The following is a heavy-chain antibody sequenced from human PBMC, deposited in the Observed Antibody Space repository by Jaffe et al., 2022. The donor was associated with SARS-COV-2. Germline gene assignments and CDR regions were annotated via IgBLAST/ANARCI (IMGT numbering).Heavy chain of an antibody. J-gene: IGHJ3*02. Sequence: EVQLVESGGGLVQPGGSLRLSCAASGFTFSSYDMHWVRQATGKGLEWVSAIGTAGDTYYPGSVKGRFTISRENAKNSLYLQMNSLRAGDTAVYYCARSNYYDSSGYLGLAAFDIWGQGTMVTVSS. CDR1: GFTFSSYD. V-gene: IGHV3-13*01. D-gene: IGHD3-22*01. CDR3: ARSNYYDSSGYLGLAAFDI. CDR2: IGTAGDT.